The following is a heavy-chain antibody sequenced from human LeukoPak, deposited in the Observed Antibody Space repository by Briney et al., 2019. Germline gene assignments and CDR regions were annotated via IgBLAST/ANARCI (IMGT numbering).Heavy chain of an antibody. J-gene: IGHJ5*02. D-gene: IGHD3-3*01. Sequence: SETLSLTCTVSGGSISSSSYYWGWIRQPPGKGLEWIGSIYYSGSTYYNPSLKSRVTISVDTSKNQFSLKLSSVTAADTAVYYCAREVTIFGNWFDPWGQGTLVTVSS. CDR3: AREVTIFGNWFDP. CDR2: IYYSGST. V-gene: IGHV4-39*07. CDR1: GGSISSSSYY.